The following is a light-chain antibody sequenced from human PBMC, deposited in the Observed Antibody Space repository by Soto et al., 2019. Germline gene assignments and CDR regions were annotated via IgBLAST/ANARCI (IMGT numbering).Light chain of an antibody. CDR3: HQYNKWPT. J-gene: IGKJ1*01. V-gene: IGKV3-15*01. CDR2: GAS. Sequence: EIVLTQSPDTLSLSPRERANLACRASQSVSSNLAWYQQKPDQTPRLLIYGASTRATGIPARFSGSGSGTDFTLTISSLQSEDFAVYYCHQYNKWPTFGQGTKVDIK. CDR1: QSVSSN.